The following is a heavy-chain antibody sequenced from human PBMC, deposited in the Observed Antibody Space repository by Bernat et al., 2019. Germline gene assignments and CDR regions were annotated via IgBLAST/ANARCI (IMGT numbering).Heavy chain of an antibody. Sequence: QLQLQESGPGLVRPSETLSLTCSVSGNSISSGSHYWGWFRQPPGKGLEYIGTIYYTGSTYYNPSLRSRVTISMDTSKNQFSLKLSSVTAADTAVYYCARVSSGSYDWGQGTLVTVSS. D-gene: IGHD1-26*01. CDR3: ARVSSGSYD. J-gene: IGHJ4*02. CDR2: IYYTGST. V-gene: IGHV4-39*01. CDR1: GNSISSGSHY.